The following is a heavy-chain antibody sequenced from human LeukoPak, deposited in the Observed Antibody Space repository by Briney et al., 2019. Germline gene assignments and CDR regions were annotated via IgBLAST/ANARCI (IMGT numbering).Heavy chain of an antibody. V-gene: IGHV3-23*01. D-gene: IGHD5-24*01. CDR2: IASDGDT. Sequence: GGSLRLSCAASGFTLRHFAMNWVRQAPGKGLEWVSSIASDGDTFCADAVKGRFTISRDISENTLHLQMNSLRADDTALYFCANEAHRHLDLHNWGQGTLVTVSA. J-gene: IGHJ4*02. CDR1: GFTLRHFA. CDR3: ANEAHRHLDLHN.